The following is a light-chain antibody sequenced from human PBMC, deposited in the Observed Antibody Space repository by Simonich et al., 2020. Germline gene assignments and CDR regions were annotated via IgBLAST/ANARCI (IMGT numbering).Light chain of an antibody. V-gene: IGKV1-5*01. CDR3: QQYNSYSYT. Sequence: TQSPGTLSLSPGERATLSCRASQSVSSSYLAWYQQKPGKAPKLLIYAASTLQSGVPSRFSGSGSGTEFTLTISSLQPDDFATYYCQQYNSYSYTFGQGTKLEIK. CDR2: AAS. CDR1: QSVSSS. J-gene: IGKJ2*01.